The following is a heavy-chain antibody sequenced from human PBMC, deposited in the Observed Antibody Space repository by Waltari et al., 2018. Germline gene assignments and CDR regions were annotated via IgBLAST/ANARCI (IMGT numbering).Heavy chain of an antibody. CDR3: ARRDSYYYDSSGYYYNWFDP. J-gene: IGHJ5*02. CDR1: GGSISSSSYY. V-gene: IGHV4-39*01. CDR2: IYYSGST. Sequence: QLQLQESGPGLVKPSETLSLTCTVSGGSISSSSYYWGWIRQPPGKGMEWIGSIYYSGSTYYNPSLKSRVTISVDTSKNQFSLKLSSVTAADTAVYYCARRDSYYYDSSGYYYNWFDPWGQGTLVTVSS. D-gene: IGHD3-22*01.